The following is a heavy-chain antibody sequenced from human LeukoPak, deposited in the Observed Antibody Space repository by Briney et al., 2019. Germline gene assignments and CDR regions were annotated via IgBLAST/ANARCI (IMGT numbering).Heavy chain of an antibody. CDR1: GYTFTSYY. D-gene: IGHD5-24*01. CDR3: AREGTVEMATIES. CDR2: INPSGGST. J-gene: IGHJ4*02. V-gene: IGHV1-46*01. Sequence: ASVKVSCKASGYTFTSYYMHWVRQAPGQGLEWMGIINPSGGSTSYAQKFQGRVTMTRDTSTSTVYMELSSLRSEDTAVYCCAREGTVEMATIESWGQGTLVTVSS.